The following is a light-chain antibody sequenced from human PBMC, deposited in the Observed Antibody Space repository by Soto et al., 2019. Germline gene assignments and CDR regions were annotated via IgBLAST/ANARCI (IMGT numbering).Light chain of an antibody. Sequence: DIQMTQSPSTLSASVGDRVTITCRASQSISSWLAWYQQKPGKAPKLLIYKASSLESGVPSRFSGSGSGTEFTLTISSLQPDDFATYYCQKCNSYYTFGQGTKLEIK. CDR1: QSISSW. V-gene: IGKV1-5*03. J-gene: IGKJ2*01. CDR3: QKCNSYYT. CDR2: KAS.